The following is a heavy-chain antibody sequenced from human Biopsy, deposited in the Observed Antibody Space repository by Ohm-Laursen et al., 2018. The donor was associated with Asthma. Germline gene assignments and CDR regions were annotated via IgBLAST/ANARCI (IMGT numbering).Heavy chain of an antibody. CDR3: ARGDSSNWSHYYFDY. CDR2: IYSGGTS. CDR1: GYAAIRVY. J-gene: IGHJ4*02. D-gene: IGHD3-22*01. V-gene: IGHV3-53*01. Sequence: SLRLSCTALGYAAIRVYMFWVRQAPGKGLEWDSVIYSGGTSHTADSVRGRFTISRDYSKNTLYLQMHSLRAEDTAVYYCARGDSSNWSHYYFDYWGQGTLVTVSS.